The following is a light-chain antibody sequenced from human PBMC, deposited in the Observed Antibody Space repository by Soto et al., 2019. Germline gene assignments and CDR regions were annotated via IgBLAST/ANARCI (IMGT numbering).Light chain of an antibody. J-gene: IGLJ1*01. Sequence: QSALTQPASVSGSPGQSITISCTGTSSDVGGYKYVSWYQQHPGKAPKLMIYEVSNRPSGVSNRFSGSKSGNTASLTISGLQAEDEADYYCSSYTSSSTLYVIGTGTKLTVL. V-gene: IGLV2-14*01. CDR1: SSDVGGYKY. CDR3: SSYTSSSTLYV. CDR2: EVS.